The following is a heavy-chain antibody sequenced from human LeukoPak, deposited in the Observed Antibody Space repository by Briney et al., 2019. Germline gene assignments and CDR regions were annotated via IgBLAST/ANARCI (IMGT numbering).Heavy chain of an antibody. V-gene: IGHV4-39*01. Sequence: SETLSVTCAVPDDSISSSSYFSGWISQPPGRGLGCIRSSYYTVHTYFNPSLQSRVTISVDTSKNQLYLKLSSATSSDTAMYYGARSMDDWGQGTLVTVSS. J-gene: IGHJ4*02. CDR1: DDSISSSSYF. CDR3: ARSMDD. CDR2: SYYTVHT.